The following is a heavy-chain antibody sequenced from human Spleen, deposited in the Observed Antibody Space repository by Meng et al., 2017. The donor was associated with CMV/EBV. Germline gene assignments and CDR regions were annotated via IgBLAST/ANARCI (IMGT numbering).Heavy chain of an antibody. D-gene: IGHD3-16*01. J-gene: IGHJ6*02. V-gene: IGHV4-39*01. CDR2: IYFSGTT. CDR1: GASITSSTYY. CDR3: ARSLSRYYFGMDV. Sequence: LRLSCAVSGASITSSTYYWGWIRQPPGKGLEWIGSIYFSGTTFSNPSLKSQVTISIDTSKSQFSLKVNSVTAADTAVYYCARSLSRYYFGMDVWGQGTTVTVSS.